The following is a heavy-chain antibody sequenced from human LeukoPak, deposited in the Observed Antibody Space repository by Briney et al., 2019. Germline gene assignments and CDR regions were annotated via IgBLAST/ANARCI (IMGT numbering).Heavy chain of an antibody. V-gene: IGHV3-33*01. D-gene: IGHD3-10*01. Sequence: GRSLRLSCAASGFTFSSYGMHWVRQAPGKGLEWVAVIWYDGSNKYYADSVKGRFTISRDNSKNTLYLQLNSLRAEDTAVYYCARDSTYYYDSGSSGPHYFDNWGQGTLVTVSS. CDR2: IWYDGSNK. J-gene: IGHJ4*02. CDR3: ARDSTYYYDSGSSGPHYFDN. CDR1: GFTFSSYG.